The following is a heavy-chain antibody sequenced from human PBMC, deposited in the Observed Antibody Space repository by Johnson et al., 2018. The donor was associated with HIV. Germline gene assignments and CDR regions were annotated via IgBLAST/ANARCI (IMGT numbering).Heavy chain of an antibody. CDR3: AREAGAFDI. J-gene: IGHJ3*02. CDR2: IYSGGRT. CDR1: GFTFSSNY. Sequence: VQLVESGGGVVQPGRSLRLSCAASGFTFSSNYMSWVRQAPGKGLEWVSLIYSGGRTYYADSVKGRFTISRDNSKNTLYLQMNTLRAEDTAVYYCAREAGAFDIWGQGTMVTVSS. V-gene: IGHV3-66*01.